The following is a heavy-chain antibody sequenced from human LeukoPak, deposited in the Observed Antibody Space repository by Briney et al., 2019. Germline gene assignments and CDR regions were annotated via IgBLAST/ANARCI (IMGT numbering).Heavy chain of an antibody. CDR3: ARFSQLVRYFDY. CDR2: IYTSGST. CDR1: GGSISSYY. V-gene: IGHV4-4*07. J-gene: IGHJ4*02. Sequence: SETLSLTCTVSGGSISSYYWSWIRQPAGKGLEWIGRIYTSGSTNYNPSLKSRVTISVDTSKNQFSLKLSSVTAADTAVYYCARFSQLVRYFDYWGQGTLVTVSS. D-gene: IGHD6-6*01.